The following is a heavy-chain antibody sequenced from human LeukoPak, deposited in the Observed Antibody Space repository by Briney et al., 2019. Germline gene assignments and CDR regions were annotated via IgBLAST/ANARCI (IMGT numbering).Heavy chain of an antibody. CDR2: ISSRSSTL. Sequence: PGGSLRLSCTASGFTFSTYDMIWVRQAPGKVLEWVSFISSRSSTLYYADSVKGRFTISRDNAKNSLYLQMNSLRDEDTAVYYCARVRRSTHTFDYWGQGTLVTVSS. V-gene: IGHV3-48*02. CDR1: GFTFSTYD. J-gene: IGHJ4*02. CDR3: ARVRRSTHTFDY.